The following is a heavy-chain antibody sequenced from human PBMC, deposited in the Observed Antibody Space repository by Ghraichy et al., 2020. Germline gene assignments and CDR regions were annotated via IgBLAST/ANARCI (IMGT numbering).Heavy chain of an antibody. J-gene: IGHJ3*01. CDR2: IYHSGTT. CDR1: RGSISSGSFS. D-gene: IGHD3-22*01. CDR3: ARAPYDDDGFYDDGFDV. V-gene: IGHV4-30-2*01. Sequence: SETLSLTCAVSRGSISSGSFSCSWIRLPPGKGLEWIGYIYHSGTTYYNPSLKSRVTISLDDSKNQFSLKLSYVTAADTAVYYCARAPYDDDGFYDDGFDVWGQGIMFTVSS.